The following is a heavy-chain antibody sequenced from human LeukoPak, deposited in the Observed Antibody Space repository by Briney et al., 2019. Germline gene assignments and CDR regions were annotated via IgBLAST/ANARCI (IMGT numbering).Heavy chain of an antibody. D-gene: IGHD2-2*01. Sequence: ASVKVSCKASGYTFTGYYMHWVRQAPGQGLEWMGWINPHSGGTNYAQKFQGGVTMTRDTSITTAYMELSSLRSDDTAVYYCSRDVGEYCSSTNCYASHYWGQGTLVTVSS. CDR2: INPHSGGT. CDR1: GYTFTGYY. J-gene: IGHJ4*02. V-gene: IGHV1-2*02. CDR3: SRDVGEYCSSTNCYASHY.